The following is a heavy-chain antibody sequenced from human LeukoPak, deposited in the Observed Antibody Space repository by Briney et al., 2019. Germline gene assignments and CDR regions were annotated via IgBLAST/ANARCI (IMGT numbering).Heavy chain of an antibody. CDR3: ARDDQTMGYYYYMDV. D-gene: IGHD3-10*01. V-gene: IGHV4-38-2*02. J-gene: IGHJ6*03. CDR1: GYSISSGYY. CDR2: IYHSGST. Sequence: PSETLSLTCTVSGYSISSGYYWGWIRQPPGKGLEWIGSIYHSGSTYYNPSLKSRVTISVDTSKNQFSLKLRSVTAADTALYYCARDDQTMGYYYYMDVWGKGTTVTVSS.